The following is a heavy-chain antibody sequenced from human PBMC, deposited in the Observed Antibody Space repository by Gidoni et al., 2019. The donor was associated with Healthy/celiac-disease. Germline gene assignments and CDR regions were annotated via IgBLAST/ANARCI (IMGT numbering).Heavy chain of an antibody. J-gene: IGHJ6*03. CDR2: FIPIFGTA. CDR1: GGTFSSYA. Sequence: QVQLVQSGAEVKKPGSSVKVSCNASGGTFSSYAISWVRQAPGQGLEWMGGFIPIFGTANYAQKFQGRVTITADKSTSTAYMELSSLRSEDTAVYYCARDSSSWYENFYYYYYMDVWGKGTTVTVSS. V-gene: IGHV1-69*06. D-gene: IGHD6-13*01. CDR3: ARDSSSWYENFYYYYYMDV.